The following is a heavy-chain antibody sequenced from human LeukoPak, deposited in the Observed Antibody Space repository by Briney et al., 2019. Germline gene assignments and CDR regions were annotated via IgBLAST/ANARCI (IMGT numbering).Heavy chain of an antibody. D-gene: IGHD3-10*01. V-gene: IGHV3-48*02. CDR1: GLTLSTYS. CDR3: ARGVRYLDY. Sequence: GGSLRLSCAASGLTLSTYSMNWVRQAPGKGLEWVSYISSSSSTIYYADSLKGRFTISRDNARKSLYLQMNSLRDEDTAVYYCARGVRYLDYWGQGTLVTVSS. CDR2: ISSSSSTI. J-gene: IGHJ4*02.